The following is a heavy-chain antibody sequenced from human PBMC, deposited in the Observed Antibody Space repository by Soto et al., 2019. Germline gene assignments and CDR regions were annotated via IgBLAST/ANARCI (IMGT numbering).Heavy chain of an antibody. J-gene: IGHJ5*02. D-gene: IGHD1-1*01. CDR2: MNPGSGKT. V-gene: IGHV1-8*01. Sequence: QVQLVQSGADVKKPGDSVKVSCKTSGYSFYNNDISWVRQAPGQGLEWMGWMNPGSGKTGYAHKFQGRVTMTRNASISTAYLELNSLRSDDTAVYYCARMESAGRLNWFDPWGQGTLVSVSS. CDR3: ARMESAGRLNWFDP. CDR1: GYSFYNND.